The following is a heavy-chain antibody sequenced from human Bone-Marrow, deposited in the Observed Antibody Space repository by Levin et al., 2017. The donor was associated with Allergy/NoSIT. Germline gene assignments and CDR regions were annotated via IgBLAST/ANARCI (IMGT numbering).Heavy chain of an antibody. D-gene: IGHD6-19*01. CDR1: GFTFSSYA. CDR3: AKTGSGWFVDS. CDR2: IRYNGDRT. V-gene: IGHV3-23*01. Sequence: GWSLRLSCAASGFTFSSYAMGWVRQAPGKGLEWVSLIRYNGDRTFYSDSVEGRFTISRDNSKNTLYLQMNSLRAEDTALYYCAKTGSGWFVDSWGQGALVTVSS. J-gene: IGHJ4*02.